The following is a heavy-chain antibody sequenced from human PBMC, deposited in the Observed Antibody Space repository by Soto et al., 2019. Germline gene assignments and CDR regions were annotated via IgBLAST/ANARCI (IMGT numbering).Heavy chain of an antibody. V-gene: IGHV3-30*18. CDR2: ISYDGRKK. D-gene: IGHD5-12*01. CDR3: AKDWGGGVTTIGYFDY. Sequence: QVQLVESGGGVVQPGRSLRLSCAVSGFSFSSYGIHWVRQAPGKGLEWVAVISYDGRKKYYADSVKGRFTISRDNSKNTLYLQMNSLRTEDTAVYHRAKDWGGGVTTIGYFDYWGQGTLVTVSS. J-gene: IGHJ4*02. CDR1: GFSFSSYG.